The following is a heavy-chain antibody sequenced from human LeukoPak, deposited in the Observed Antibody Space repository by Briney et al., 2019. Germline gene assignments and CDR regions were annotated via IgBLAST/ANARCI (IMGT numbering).Heavy chain of an antibody. CDR3: VRGPYGSGISNWFDP. J-gene: IGHJ5*02. CDR2: IYYSGDT. Sequence: SETLSLTCTVSRGSISGYSWSWIRQSPGGGLEWIGYIYYSGDTNYNPSLQSRVTVSVDTSKNQFSLKLTSVTAADTAVYYCVRGPYGSGISNWFDPWGQGTLVIVSS. CDR1: RGSISGYS. D-gene: IGHD3-10*01. V-gene: IGHV4-59*01.